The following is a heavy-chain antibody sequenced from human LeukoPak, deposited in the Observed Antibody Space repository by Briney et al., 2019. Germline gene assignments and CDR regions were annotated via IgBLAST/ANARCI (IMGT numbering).Heavy chain of an antibody. D-gene: IGHD3-22*01. Sequence: ASVKVSCKASGYTFTSYYMHWVRQAPGQGLEWMGIINPSGGSTSYAQKFQGRVTMTRDTSTSTVYMELSSLRSEDTAVYYCARGSYYDSSGFKKYYYGMDVWGQGTTVTVSS. V-gene: IGHV1-46*01. CDR2: INPSGGST. CDR1: GYTFTSYY. CDR3: ARGSYYDSSGFKKYYYGMDV. J-gene: IGHJ6*02.